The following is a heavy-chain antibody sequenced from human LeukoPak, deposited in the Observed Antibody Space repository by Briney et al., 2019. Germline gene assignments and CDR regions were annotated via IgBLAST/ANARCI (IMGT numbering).Heavy chain of an antibody. D-gene: IGHD2-15*01. CDR1: GGSISSSDYY. CDR2: IYYGGST. V-gene: IGHV4-39*01. CDR3: ARALGYCSGGSCTRGYNCFEP. Sequence: SETLSLTCTVSGGSISSSDYYWGWIRQPPGKGLEWIGSIYYGGSTYYNPSLKSRVTISVDTSMNQFSLKLSFVTTADTAVYYCARALGYCSGGSCTRGYNCFEPWGQGTLVTVPS. J-gene: IGHJ5*02.